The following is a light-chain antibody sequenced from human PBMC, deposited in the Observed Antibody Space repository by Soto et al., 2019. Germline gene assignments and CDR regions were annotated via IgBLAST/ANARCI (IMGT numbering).Light chain of an antibody. CDR1: NIGSKS. J-gene: IGLJ2*01. Sequence: SYELTQPPSVSVAPGETARITCGGNNIGSKSVHWYQQRPGQAPVVVIYYDTDLPSGIPELFSGSNSGNTATLTISRGEAGDEADYYGQVWDRTADHVVFGGGTKVTVL. V-gene: IGLV3-21*04. CDR3: QVWDRTADHVV. CDR2: YDT.